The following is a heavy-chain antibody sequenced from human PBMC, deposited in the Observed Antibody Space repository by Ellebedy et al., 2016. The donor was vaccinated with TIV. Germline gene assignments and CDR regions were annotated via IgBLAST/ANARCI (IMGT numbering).Heavy chain of an antibody. CDR2: INPTSGNS. V-gene: IGHV1-46*01. D-gene: IGHD3-22*01. CDR1: GYTFTSYF. Sequence: ASVKVSCKASGYTFTSYFLYWVRQAPGQGLEWMGIINPTSGNSNYAQKFQGRVTVTRDTSTSTVYMELSSLRSEDTAVYYCARGDNYYYESSGYYYNYWGQGTLVTVFS. J-gene: IGHJ4*02. CDR3: ARGDNYYYESSGYYYNY.